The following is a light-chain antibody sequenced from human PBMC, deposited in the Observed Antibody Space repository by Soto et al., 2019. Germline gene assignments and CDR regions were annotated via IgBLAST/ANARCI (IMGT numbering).Light chain of an antibody. J-gene: IGKJ4*01. CDR1: QSVSSSY. CDR2: GAS. Sequence: EIVLTQSPGTLSLSPGERATLSCRASQSVSSSYLAWYQQKPGQAPRLLIYGASSRATGIPDRFSGSGSGTDFNLTISRLEPEDFVVYYCHQYDNSPLTFGGGTKVEIK. CDR3: HQYDNSPLT. V-gene: IGKV3-20*01.